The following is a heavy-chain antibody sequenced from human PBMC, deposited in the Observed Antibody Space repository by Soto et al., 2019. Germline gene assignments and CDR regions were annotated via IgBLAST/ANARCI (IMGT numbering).Heavy chain of an antibody. V-gene: IGHV1-18*04. CDR3: AREAGWQRMVPYD. CDR1: GYTFTSYG. D-gene: IGHD6-25*01. CDR2: MRAVNGDT. Sequence: QVQLVQSGTEVKKPGASVNVSCKAFGYTFTSYGFSWVRQVPGQGVEWLGWMRAVNGDTQYAQRMKGRLTVTTDTSTTTVHMELRSLTPADTAVYYCAREAGWQRMVPYDWGQGTLVTVS. J-gene: IGHJ4*02.